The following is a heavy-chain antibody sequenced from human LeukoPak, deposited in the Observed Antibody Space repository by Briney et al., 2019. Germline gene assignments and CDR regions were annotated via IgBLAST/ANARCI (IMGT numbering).Heavy chain of an antibody. D-gene: IGHD6-13*01. J-gene: IGHJ4*02. CDR3: ARDDSSSWYATATIDY. CDR2: IRYDGSNK. CDR1: GFTFSSYG. V-gene: IGHV3-30*02. Sequence: GGSLRLSCAASGFTFSSYGLNWVRQTPGKGLEWVAFIRYDGSNKYYADSVKGRFTMSRDNSKNTLYLQMNSLRAEDTAVYYCARDDSSSWYATATIDYWGQGTLVTVSS.